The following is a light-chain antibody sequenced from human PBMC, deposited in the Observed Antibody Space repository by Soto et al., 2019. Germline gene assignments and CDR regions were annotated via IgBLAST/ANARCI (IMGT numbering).Light chain of an antibody. J-gene: IGLJ2*01. Sequence: QLVLTQSPSASASLGASVKLTCTLSSGYSSYAIAWHQQQPGKGPRYLMKLNSDGSHKKGDGIPDRFSGSTSGAERYLTISSLQSEDEADYYCQTWSTGIVLFGGGTQLTVL. V-gene: IGLV4-69*01. CDR3: QTWSTGIVL. CDR1: SGYSSYA. CDR2: LNSDGSH.